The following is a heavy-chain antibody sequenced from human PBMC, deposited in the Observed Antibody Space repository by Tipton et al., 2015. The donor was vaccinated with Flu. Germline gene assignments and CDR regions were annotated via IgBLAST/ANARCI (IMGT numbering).Heavy chain of an antibody. J-gene: IGHJ4*02. CDR1: GGSMSSFY. CDR3: ARDSSGYSIFFDY. V-gene: IGHV4-4*07. D-gene: IGHD3-22*01. Sequence: TLSLTCTVSGGSMSSFYWTWIRQPAGKGLEWIGRMYVSGSTKYNPSLKSRVTMSVDTSKNQFSLKLSSVTAADTAVYYCARDSSGYSIFFDYWGQGTLVTVSS. CDR2: MYVSGST.